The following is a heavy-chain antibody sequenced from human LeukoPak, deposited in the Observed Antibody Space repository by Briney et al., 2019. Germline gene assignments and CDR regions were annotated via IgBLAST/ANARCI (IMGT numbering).Heavy chain of an antibody. CDR3: AREEDYYMDV. J-gene: IGHJ6*03. V-gene: IGHV1-2*02. CDR1: GYTFTGYY. CDR2: INPNSGGT. Sequence: ASVKVSCKAAGYTFTGYYMHWVRQDPGQGLEWMGWINPNSGGTNYAQKFQGRVTMTRDTSISTAYMELSRLRSDDTAVYYCAREEDYYMDVWGKGTTVTISS.